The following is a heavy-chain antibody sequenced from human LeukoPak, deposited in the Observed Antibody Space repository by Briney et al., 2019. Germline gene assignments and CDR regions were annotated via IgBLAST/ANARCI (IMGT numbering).Heavy chain of an antibody. J-gene: IGHJ5*02. V-gene: IGHV4-34*01. D-gene: IGHD3-3*01. CDR3: ARGPMYYDFWSGYYTKWFDP. CDR1: GGSFSGYY. Sequence: SETLSLTCAVYGGSFSGYYWSWLRQPPGKGLEWIGEINHNGSTNYNPSLKSRVTISVDTSKNQFSLKLSSVTAADTAVYYCARGPMYYDFWSGYYTKWFDPWGQGTLVTVSS. CDR2: INHNGST.